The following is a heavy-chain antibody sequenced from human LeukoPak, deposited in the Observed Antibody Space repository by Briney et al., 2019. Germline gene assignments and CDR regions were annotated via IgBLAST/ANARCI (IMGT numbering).Heavy chain of an antibody. Sequence: GGSLRLSCAASGFTFSSYSMKWVRQAPGKGLEWVSSISSSSSYIYYADSVKGRFTISRDNAKNSLFLQMNNLRVDDTAVYYCVRDYRGGWNDYWGQGTLVTVSS. V-gene: IGHV3-21*01. D-gene: IGHD1-26*01. J-gene: IGHJ4*02. CDR3: VRDYRGGWNDY. CDR2: ISSSSSYI. CDR1: GFTFSSYS.